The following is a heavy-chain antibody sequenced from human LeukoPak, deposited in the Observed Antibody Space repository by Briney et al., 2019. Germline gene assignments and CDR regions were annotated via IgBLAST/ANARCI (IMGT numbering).Heavy chain of an antibody. CDR2: ISSSSSYI. D-gene: IGHD1-26*01. Sequence: VGSLRLSCAASGFTFSSYSMNWVRQAPGKGLEWVSSISSSSSYIYYADSVKGRFTISRDNAKNSLYLQMNSLRAEDTAVYYCARVVGATEGVFDYWGQGTLVTVPS. V-gene: IGHV3-21*01. CDR3: ARVVGATEGVFDY. CDR1: GFTFSSYS. J-gene: IGHJ4*02.